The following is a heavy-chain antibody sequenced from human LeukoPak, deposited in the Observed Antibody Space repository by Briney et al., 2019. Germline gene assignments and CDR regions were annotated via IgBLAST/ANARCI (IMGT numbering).Heavy chain of an antibody. D-gene: IGHD6-13*01. V-gene: IGHV4-39*07. CDR2: IYYSGST. J-gene: IGHJ5*02. CDR3: ASRQQLIPYNWFDP. CDR1: GGSISSSSYY. Sequence: SETLSLTCTVSGGSISSSSYYWGWIRQPPGKGLEWIGSIYYSGSTYYNPSLKSRVTISVDTSKNQFSLKLSSVTAADTAVYYCASRQQLIPYNWFDPWGQGTLVTVSS.